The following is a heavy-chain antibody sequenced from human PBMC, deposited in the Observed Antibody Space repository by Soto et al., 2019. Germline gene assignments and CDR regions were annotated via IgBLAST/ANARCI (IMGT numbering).Heavy chain of an antibody. D-gene: IGHD1-7*01. V-gene: IGHV1-46*01. Sequence: ASVKVSCKASGYTFINYFIPWVRTAPGQRLVLIGIVDPSRGSADYAQKFQGRVTMTTDVSTRTVFMDLSSLTSEDTAVYYCARPLIGNTVDLWG. J-gene: IGHJ3*01. CDR2: VDPSRGSA. CDR1: GYTFINYF. CDR3: ARPLIGNTVDL.